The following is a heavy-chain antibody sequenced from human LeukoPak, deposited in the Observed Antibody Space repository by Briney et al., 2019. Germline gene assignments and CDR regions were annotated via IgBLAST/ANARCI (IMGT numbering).Heavy chain of an antibody. CDR1: GYTFTCYY. CDR2: INPNSGGT. Sequence: GASVTVSCKASGYTFTCYYMHWVRQAPGQGLEWMGWINPNSGGTNYAQKFQGRVTMTRDTSISTAYMELSRLRSDDTAVYYCARPYSEAFDIWGQGTMVTVSS. D-gene: IGHD1-26*01. J-gene: IGHJ3*02. V-gene: IGHV1-2*02. CDR3: ARPYSEAFDI.